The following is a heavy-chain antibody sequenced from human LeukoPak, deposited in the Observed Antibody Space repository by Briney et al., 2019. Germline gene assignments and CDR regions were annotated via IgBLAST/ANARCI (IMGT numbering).Heavy chain of an antibody. V-gene: IGHV3-48*02. CDR2: ISSSSSTI. CDR1: GFTFSSYS. CDR3: ARENVLLWFGDAAPSSFDP. J-gene: IGHJ5*02. Sequence: GGSLRLPCAASGFTFSSYSMNWVRQAPEKGLEWVSYISSSSSTIYYADSVKGRFTISRDNAKNSLYLQMNSLRDEDTAVYYCARENVLLWFGDAAPSSFDPWGQGTLVTVSS. D-gene: IGHD3-10*01.